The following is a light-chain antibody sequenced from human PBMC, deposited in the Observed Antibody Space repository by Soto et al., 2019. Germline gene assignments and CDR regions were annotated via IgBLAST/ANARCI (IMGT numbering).Light chain of an antibody. CDR3: QSYDSSLTNAV. J-gene: IGLJ2*01. Sequence: QSVLTQPPSVSGAPGQRVTISCTGSSSNFGAGYDVHWYQQLPGTAPKLLIYGDNNRPSGVPDRFSGSKSGTSASLAITGLQAEDEADYYCQSYDSSLTNAVFGGGTKLTVL. V-gene: IGLV1-40*01. CDR1: SSNFGAGYD. CDR2: GDN.